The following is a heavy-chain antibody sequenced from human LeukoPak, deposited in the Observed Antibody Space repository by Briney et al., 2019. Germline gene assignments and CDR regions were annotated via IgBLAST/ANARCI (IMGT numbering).Heavy chain of an antibody. Sequence: GESLKISCKGSGYSFTNYWIGWVRQMPGKGLEWMGVIYTGDSDTRYSPSFQGQVTISADKSINTAYLQWSSLQASDTAMYYCGMSGDRVPLQDDVFDVWGQGTMVTVST. CDR3: GMSGDRVPLQDDVFDV. V-gene: IGHV5-51*01. CDR2: IYTGDSDT. J-gene: IGHJ3*01. CDR1: GYSFTNYW. D-gene: IGHD1-26*01.